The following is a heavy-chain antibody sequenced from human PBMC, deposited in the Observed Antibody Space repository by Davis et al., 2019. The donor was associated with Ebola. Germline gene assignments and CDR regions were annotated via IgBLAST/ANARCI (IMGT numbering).Heavy chain of an antibody. J-gene: IGHJ4*02. V-gene: IGHV3-74*01. CDR2: INSDGSST. CDR3: ARDGGTYYFDY. Sequence: GESLKISCAASGFTFSSYWMHWVRQAPGKGLVWVSRINSDGSSTSYADSVKGRFTISRDNAKNTLYLQMNSLRAEDTAVYYCARDGGTYYFDYWGQGTLVTVSS. D-gene: IGHD2-15*01. CDR1: GFTFSSYW.